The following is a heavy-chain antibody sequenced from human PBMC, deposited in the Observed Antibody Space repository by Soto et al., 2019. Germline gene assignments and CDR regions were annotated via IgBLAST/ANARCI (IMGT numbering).Heavy chain of an antibody. Sequence: GGSLRLSCAASGFTFNSYAMSWVRQAPGKGLEWVSAISGSGGSTYYADSVKGRFTISRDNSKNTLYLQMNSLRAEDTAVYYCAKDGGPTYCSSTSCYGFDYWGQGTLVTVSS. CDR1: GFTFNSYA. D-gene: IGHD2-2*01. J-gene: IGHJ4*02. CDR3: AKDGGPTYCSSTSCYGFDY. V-gene: IGHV3-23*01. CDR2: ISGSGGST.